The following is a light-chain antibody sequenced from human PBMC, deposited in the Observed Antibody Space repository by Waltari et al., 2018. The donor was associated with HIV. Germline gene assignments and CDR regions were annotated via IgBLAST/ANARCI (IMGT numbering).Light chain of an antibody. V-gene: IGKV1-39*01. CDR3: QQSYSTPPYT. CDR1: QNIENY. CDR2: AAT. Sequence: IQMTQSPSALSASLGKRVTITGRSSQNIENYVNWYQQKPGKAPKLLIYAATTLHSGVPARFSGSGSGTEFTLSVASLEREDAATYFCQQSYSTPPYTFGQGTKVQI. J-gene: IGKJ2*01.